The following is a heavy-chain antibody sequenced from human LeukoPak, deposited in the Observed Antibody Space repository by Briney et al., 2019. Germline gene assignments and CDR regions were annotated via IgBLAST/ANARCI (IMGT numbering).Heavy chain of an antibody. CDR3: ACYSIAVAGRFDY. CDR2: IYHSGST. Sequence: NPSETLSLTCTVSGGSISSYYWGWIRQPPGKGLEWIGSIYHSGSTYYNPSLKSRVTISVDTSKNQFSLKLSSVTAADTAVYYCACYSIAVAGRFDYWGQGTLVTVSS. V-gene: IGHV4-38-2*02. CDR1: GGSISSYY. D-gene: IGHD6-19*01. J-gene: IGHJ4*02.